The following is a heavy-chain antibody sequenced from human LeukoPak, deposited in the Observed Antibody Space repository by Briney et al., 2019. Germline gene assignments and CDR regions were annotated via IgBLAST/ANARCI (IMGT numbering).Heavy chain of an antibody. CDR1: GFTFSSYG. V-gene: IGHV3-30*02. J-gene: IGHJ4*02. CDR2: IRYDGSNK. D-gene: IGHD3-9*01. CDR3: AKEERRDYDIFLDN. Sequence: GGSLRLSCAASGFTFSSYGMHWVRQAPGKGLEWVAFIRYDGSNKYYADSVKGRFTISRDNSKNTLYLQMNSLRAEDTAVYYCAKEERRDYDIFLDNWGQGTLVTVSS.